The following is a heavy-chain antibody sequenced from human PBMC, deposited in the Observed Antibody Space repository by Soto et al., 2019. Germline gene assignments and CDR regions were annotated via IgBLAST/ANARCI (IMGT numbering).Heavy chain of an antibody. J-gene: IGHJ5*02. D-gene: IGHD3-10*01. CDR2: INPNSGGT. CDR3: ARASRDRVWFGELLFHNWFDP. V-gene: IGHV1-2*04. Sequence: GASVKVSCKASGYTFTGYYMHWVRQAPGQGLEWMGWINPNSGGTNYAQKFQGWVTMTRDTSISTAYMELSRLRSDDTAVYYCARASRDRVWFGELLFHNWFDPWGQGTLVTVSS. CDR1: GYTFTGYY.